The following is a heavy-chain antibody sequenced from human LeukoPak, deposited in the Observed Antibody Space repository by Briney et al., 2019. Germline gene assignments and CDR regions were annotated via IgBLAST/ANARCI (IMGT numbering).Heavy chain of an antibody. V-gene: IGHV3-23*01. CDR3: AKDWPRMATTSGLDY. D-gene: IGHD5-24*01. CDR1: GFTFSSYA. Sequence: GGSLRLSCAASGFTFSSYAMSWVCQAPGKGLERVSDISGSGGSTYYADSVKGGFTISRDNSKNTLYLQMNSLRAEDTAVYYCAKDWPRMATTSGLDYWGQGTLVTVSS. CDR2: ISGSGGST. J-gene: IGHJ4*02.